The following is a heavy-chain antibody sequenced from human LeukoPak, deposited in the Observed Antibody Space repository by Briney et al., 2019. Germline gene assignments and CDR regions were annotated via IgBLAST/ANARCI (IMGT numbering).Heavy chain of an antibody. J-gene: IGHJ3*02. CDR1: GFIFSNYG. V-gene: IGHV3-23*01. CDR3: AKMGPLVGAITGGDAFDI. Sequence: GGSLRLSCAASGFIFSNYGMNWVRQAPGKGLEWVSAISGSGGSTYYADSVKGRFTISRDNSKNTLYLQMNSLRAEDTAVYYCAKMGPLVGAITGGDAFDIWGQGTMVTVSS. CDR2: ISGSGGST. D-gene: IGHD1-26*01.